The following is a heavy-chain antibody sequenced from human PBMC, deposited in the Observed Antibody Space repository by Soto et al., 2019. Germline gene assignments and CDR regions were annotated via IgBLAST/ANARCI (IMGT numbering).Heavy chain of an antibody. CDR2: IWYDGSNK. V-gene: IGHV3-33*01. D-gene: IGHD3-3*01. CDR3: ARGSAIFGVYFDY. Sequence: QVQLVESGGGVVQPGRSLRLSCAASGFTFSSCGMHWVRQTPGKGLEWVAVIWYDGSNKYYADSVKGRFTISRDNSKNTLYLQMNSLRAEDTAVYYCARGSAIFGVYFDYWGQGTLVTVSS. J-gene: IGHJ4*02. CDR1: GFTFSSCG.